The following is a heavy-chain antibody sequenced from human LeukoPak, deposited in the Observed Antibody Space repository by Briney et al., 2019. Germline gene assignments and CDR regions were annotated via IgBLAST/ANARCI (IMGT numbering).Heavy chain of an antibody. V-gene: IGHV3-9*01. J-gene: IGHJ4*02. CDR1: GFTFDDYA. Sequence: GGSLRLSCAVSGFTFDDYAMHWVRQVPGKGLEWVSGINWNSDSIGYADSVKGRFTTSRDNAKNSLYLQMDSLRAEDTAFYYCAINGGGDSGYGNFDYWGQGTLVTVSS. CDR3: AINGGGDSGYGNFDY. CDR2: INWNSDSI. D-gene: IGHD5-12*01.